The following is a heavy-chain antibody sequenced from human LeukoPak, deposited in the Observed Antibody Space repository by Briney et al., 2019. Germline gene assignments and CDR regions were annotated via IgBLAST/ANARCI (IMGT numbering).Heavy chain of an antibody. CDR3: AREGVDWKHSVNYFDS. D-gene: IGHD3/OR15-3a*01. V-gene: IGHV1-2*02. J-gene: IGHJ4*02. CDR1: GYTFTGYY. CDR2: INLNSGGT. Sequence: GASLKLSCKASGYTFTGYYMHWVRQARGQRREWMGGINLNSGGTTYAQKFQGRVTMTRDTSISTAYMELSRLISADTPVYYFAREGVDWKHSVNYFDSWGQGALVTVSS.